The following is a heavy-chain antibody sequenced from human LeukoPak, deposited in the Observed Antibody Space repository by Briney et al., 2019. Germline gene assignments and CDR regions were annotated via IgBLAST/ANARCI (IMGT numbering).Heavy chain of an antibody. J-gene: IGHJ4*02. CDR2: INPAGSET. V-gene: IGHV3-7*01. D-gene: IGHD2-15*01. CDR3: ARFGYVAAVDV. CDR1: GFSFSAYW. Sequence: GGSLRLSCAASGFSFSAYWMTWVRQAPGTGLEWVANINPAGSETYYVDPVKGRFSISRDNAKNLVYLQMNSLRAEDTAVYHCARFGYVAAVDVWGQGTPVTVSS.